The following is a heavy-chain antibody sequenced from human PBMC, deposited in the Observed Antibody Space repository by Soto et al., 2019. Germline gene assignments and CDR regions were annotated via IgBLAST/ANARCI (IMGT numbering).Heavy chain of an antibody. CDR3: ARPETYHYDSSGYYPHAFDI. V-gene: IGHV1-69*06. CDR2: IIPIFGTA. J-gene: IGHJ3*02. D-gene: IGHD3-22*01. Sequence: QVQLVQSGAEVKKPGSSVKVSCKASGGTFSSYAISWVRQAPGQGLEWMGGIIPIFGTANYAQKFQGRVTITADKSTSTAYMELSSLRSEDTAVYYCARPETYHYDSSGYYPHAFDIWGQGTMVTVSS. CDR1: GGTFSSYA.